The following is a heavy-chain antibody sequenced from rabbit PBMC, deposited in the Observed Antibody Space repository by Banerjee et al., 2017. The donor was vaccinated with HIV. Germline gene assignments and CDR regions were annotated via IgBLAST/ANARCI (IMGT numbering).Heavy chain of an antibody. D-gene: IGHD1-1*01. J-gene: IGHJ4*01. CDR3: ARGYSSSSSYGRATLNL. V-gene: IGHV1S45*01. Sequence: QEQLEESGGDLVQPEGSLTLTCTASGFSFSSSYWMCWVRQAPGKGLEWIGCISTNRGVTDYASWAKGRFTISKASSTAVTLQMTSLTDADTATYFCARGYSSSSSYGRATLNLWGQGTLVTVS. CDR1: GFSFSSSYW. CDR2: ISTNRGVT.